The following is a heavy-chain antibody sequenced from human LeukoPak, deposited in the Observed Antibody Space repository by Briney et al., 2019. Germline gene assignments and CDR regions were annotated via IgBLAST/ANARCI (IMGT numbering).Heavy chain of an antibody. V-gene: IGHV4-4*02. Sequence: PSETLSLTCAVSGGSISSNNWWIWVRQSPEKGLEWIGEINHSGSTNYNPSLKSRVTISVDTSKNQFSLKLSSVTAADTAVYYCARLWIQLWLPNWFDPWGQGTLVTVSS. CDR2: INHSGST. CDR3: ARLWIQLWLPNWFDP. J-gene: IGHJ5*02. CDR1: GGSISSNNW. D-gene: IGHD5-18*01.